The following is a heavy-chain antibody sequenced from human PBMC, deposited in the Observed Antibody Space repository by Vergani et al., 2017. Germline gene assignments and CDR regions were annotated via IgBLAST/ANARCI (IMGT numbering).Heavy chain of an antibody. CDR1: GFTFSSYW. CDR2: IKQDGSEK. CDR3: ARDQSSGWPYYYYYYGMDV. J-gene: IGHJ6*02. D-gene: IGHD6-19*01. V-gene: IGHV3-7*01. Sequence: EVQLVESGGGLVQPGGSLRLSCAASGFTFSSYWMSWVRQAPGKGLEWVANIKQDGSEKYYVDSVKGRFTISRDNAKNSLYLQMNSLRAEDTAVYYCARDQSSGWPYYYYYYGMDVWGQGP.